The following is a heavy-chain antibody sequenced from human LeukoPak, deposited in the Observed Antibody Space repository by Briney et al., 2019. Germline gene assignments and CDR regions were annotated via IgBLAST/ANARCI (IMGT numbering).Heavy chain of an antibody. CDR2: ISYDGSNK. CDR3: ATFKPAIQSWLRYTSSAGFDS. J-gene: IGHJ4*02. CDR1: GFTFSSYA. D-gene: IGHD5-18*01. V-gene: IGHV3-30-3*01. Sequence: GGSLRLSCAASGFTFSSYAMHWVRQAPGKGLEWVAVISYDGSNKYYADSVKGRFTVSRDNSRNTLSLQMNSLRDADTAIYYCATFKPAIQSWLRYTSSAGFDSWGQGTLVIVSS.